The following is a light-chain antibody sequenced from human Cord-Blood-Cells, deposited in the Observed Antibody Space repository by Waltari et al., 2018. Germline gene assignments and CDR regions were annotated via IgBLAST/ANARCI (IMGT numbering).Light chain of an antibody. Sequence: EIVLTQSPATLSLSPGERATLSCRASKSVSRYLAWYQQKPGPAPRLLIYDASNRATGIPARFSGSGSGTDFTLTISSLEPEDFAVYYCQQRSNWPPLTFGGGTKVEIK. J-gene: IGKJ4*01. CDR2: DAS. V-gene: IGKV3-11*01. CDR1: KSVSRY. CDR3: QQRSNWPPLT.